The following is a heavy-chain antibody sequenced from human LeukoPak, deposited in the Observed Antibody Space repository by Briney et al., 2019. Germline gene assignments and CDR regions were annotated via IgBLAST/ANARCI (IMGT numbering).Heavy chain of an antibody. D-gene: IGHD6-6*01. CDR1: GYTFTGYY. CDR3: ASVIAARSNYYFDY. Sequence: GASVKVSCKASGYTFTGYYMHWVRQAPGQGLEWMGWINPNSGGTNYAQKFQGRVTMTRDTSISTAYMELSRLRSDDTAVYYCASVIAARSNYYFDYWGQGTLVTVSS. J-gene: IGHJ4*02. V-gene: IGHV1-2*02. CDR2: INPNSGGT.